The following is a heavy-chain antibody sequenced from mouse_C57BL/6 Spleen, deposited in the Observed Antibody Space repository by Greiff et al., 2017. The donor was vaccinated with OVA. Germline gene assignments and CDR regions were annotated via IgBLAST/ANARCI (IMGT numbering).Heavy chain of an antibody. V-gene: IGHV14-1*01. D-gene: IGHD3-1*01. CDR2: IDPEDGDT. J-gene: IGHJ1*03. Sequence: VQLQQSGAELVRPGASVKLSCTASGFNFKDYYMHWVKQRPEKGLEWIGSIDPEDGDTDYDQKFTGKATLTADTSSNTAYLQLSSLTSEDTAVYYCTTGLAWYFDVWGTGTTVTVAS. CDR1: GFNFKDYY. CDR3: TTGLAWYFDV.